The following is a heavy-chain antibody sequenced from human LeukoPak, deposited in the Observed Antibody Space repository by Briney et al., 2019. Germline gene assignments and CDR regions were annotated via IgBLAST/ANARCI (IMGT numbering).Heavy chain of an antibody. V-gene: IGHV3-74*01. Sequence: PGGSLRLSCAASGFTFDYYWMHWVRQAPGKGLMWVSRINTDGSNTHYADSVKGRFTISRDNAKNTLYLQMNGLRVEDTAVYYCVVWGEDRSGHRFDFWGRGTLVTVSS. CDR2: INTDGSNT. D-gene: IGHD3-22*01. J-gene: IGHJ4*02. CDR1: GFTFDYYW. CDR3: VVWGEDRSGHRFDF.